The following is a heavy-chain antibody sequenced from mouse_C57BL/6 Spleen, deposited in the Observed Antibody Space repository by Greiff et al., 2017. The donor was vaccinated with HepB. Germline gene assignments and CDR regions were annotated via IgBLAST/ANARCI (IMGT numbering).Heavy chain of an antibody. J-gene: IGHJ4*01. CDR1: GFNIKDDY. D-gene: IGHD2-12*01. CDR2: IDPENGDT. V-gene: IGHV14-4*01. CDR3: TTHDSHYYAMDY. Sequence: EVMLVESGAELVRPGASVKLSCTASGFNIKDDYMHWVKQRPEQGLEWIGWIDPENGDTEYASKFQGKATITADTSSKTAYLQLSSLTSEDTAVYYCTTHDSHYYAMDYWGQGTSVTVSS.